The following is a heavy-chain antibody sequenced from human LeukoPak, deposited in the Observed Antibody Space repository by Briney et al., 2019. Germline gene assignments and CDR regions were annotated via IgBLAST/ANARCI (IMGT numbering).Heavy chain of an antibody. Sequence: GASVKVSCKASGYTFTRYGISWGRQAPGQGLEWLGWVNPHNDNINYAEKVQGRITLTTDTSTSTAYMELRSLRSDDTAVYYCARCGGGSYYYNYMDVWGKGTTVTVSS. J-gene: IGHJ6*03. CDR3: ARCGGGSYYYNYMDV. CDR1: GYTFTRYG. D-gene: IGHD3-10*01. CDR2: VNPHNDNI. V-gene: IGHV1-18*01.